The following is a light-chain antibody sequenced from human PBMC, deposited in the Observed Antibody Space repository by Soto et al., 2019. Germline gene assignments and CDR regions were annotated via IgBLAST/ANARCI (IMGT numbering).Light chain of an antibody. V-gene: IGLV2-14*01. Sequence: QSALTQPASVSGSPGQSITISCTGTSSDIGGYNYVSWYQQHPGKAPKVMIYDVSNRSSGVSNRFSGSKSGNTASLTISGLQAEDEADYYCSSYKRSSTWVFGGGTKLTVL. CDR2: DVS. CDR1: SSDIGGYNY. CDR3: SSYKRSSTWV. J-gene: IGLJ3*02.